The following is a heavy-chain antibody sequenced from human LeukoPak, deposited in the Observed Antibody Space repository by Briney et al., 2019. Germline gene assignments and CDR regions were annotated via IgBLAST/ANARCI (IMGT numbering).Heavy chain of an antibody. CDR3: ARNGYGGNLSELDY. CDR2: INPNSGAT. Sequence: ASVRVSCKASGYPFTGYYIHWVRQAPGQGLEWLGWINPNSGATDYAQKFQGRVTLTRDTSITTAYMELSRLGFDDTATYYCARNGYGGNLSELDYWGQGTLVTVSS. V-gene: IGHV1-2*02. J-gene: IGHJ4*02. CDR1: GYPFTGYY. D-gene: IGHD4-23*01.